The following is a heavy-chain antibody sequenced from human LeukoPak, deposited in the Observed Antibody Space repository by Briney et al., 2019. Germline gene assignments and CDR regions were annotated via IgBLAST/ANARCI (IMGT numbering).Heavy chain of an antibody. V-gene: IGHV3-30-3*01. Sequence: PGGSLRLSCAASGFTFNNYAMHWVRQAPGKGLEWVAVISYDESNKNYADSVKGRFSVSRDNSKNTLYLQMNSLRAEDTAVYYCARVYSNSPEYGMDVWGQGTTVTVSS. CDR2: ISYDESNK. J-gene: IGHJ6*02. CDR3: ARVYSNSPEYGMDV. CDR1: GFTFNNYA. D-gene: IGHD2/OR15-2a*01.